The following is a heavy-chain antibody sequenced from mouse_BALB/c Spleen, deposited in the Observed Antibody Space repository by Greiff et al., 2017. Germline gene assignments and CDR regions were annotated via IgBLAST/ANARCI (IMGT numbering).Heavy chain of an antibody. V-gene: IGHV14-3*02. CDR1: GFNIKDTY. CDR3: ASPSGSSYWFAY. CDR2: IDPANGNT. Sequence: VHVKQSGAELVKPGASVKLSCTASGFNIKDTYMHWVKQRPEQGLEWIGRIDPANGNTKYDPKFQGKATITADTSSNTAYLQLSSLTSEDTAVYYCASPSGSSYWFAYWGQGTLVTVSA. D-gene: IGHD1-1*01. J-gene: IGHJ3*01.